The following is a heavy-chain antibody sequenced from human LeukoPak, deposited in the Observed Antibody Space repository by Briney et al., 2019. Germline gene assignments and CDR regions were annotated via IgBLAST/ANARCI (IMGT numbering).Heavy chain of an antibody. V-gene: IGHV1-2*06. J-gene: IGHJ4*02. CDR2: INPNSGGT. Sequence: ASVKVSCKTSGGTFNNSAISWVRQAPGQGLEWMGRINPNSGGTNYAQKFQGRVTMTRDTSISTAYMELSRLRSDDTAVYYCARVRSSGWYVGYPFDYWGQGTLVTVSS. CDR1: GGTFNNSA. D-gene: IGHD6-19*01. CDR3: ARVRSSGWYVGYPFDY.